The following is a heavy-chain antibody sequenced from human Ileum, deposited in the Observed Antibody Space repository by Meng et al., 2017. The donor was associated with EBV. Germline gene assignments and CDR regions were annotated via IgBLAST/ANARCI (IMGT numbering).Heavy chain of an antibody. D-gene: IGHD3-22*01. CDR3: ARDSSSSAYSPFDY. CDR2: TYYRSKWYN. J-gene: IGHJ4*02. CDR1: GDSVSSNSAA. V-gene: IGHV6-1*01. Sequence: LHLQESGPGLVKHSQNISLPCAISGDSVSSNSAAWNWIRPSPSRGLEWLGRTYYRSKWYNDYAVSVKSRITINPDTSKNQFSLQLNSVTPEDTAVYYCARDSSSSAYSPFDYWGQGTLVTVSS.